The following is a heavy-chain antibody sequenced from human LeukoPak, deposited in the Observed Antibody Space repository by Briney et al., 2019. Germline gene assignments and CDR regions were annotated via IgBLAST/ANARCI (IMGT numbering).Heavy chain of an antibody. CDR2: INHSGST. J-gene: IGHJ3*02. D-gene: IGHD6-13*01. CDR1: GGSFSGYY. V-gene: IGHV4-34*01. Sequence: SETLSLTCAVYGGSFSGYYWSWIRQPPGKGLEWIGEINHSGSTNYNPSLKSRVTISVDTSKNQFSLKLSSVTAVDTAVYYCARDLYSSRTNDAFVIWGQGTMVTVSS. CDR3: ARDLYSSRTNDAFVI.